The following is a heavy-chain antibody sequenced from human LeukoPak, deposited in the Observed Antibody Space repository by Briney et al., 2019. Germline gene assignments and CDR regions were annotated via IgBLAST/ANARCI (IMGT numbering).Heavy chain of an antibody. CDR3: GKVRGRARVGYFDY. V-gene: IGHV3-74*01. D-gene: IGHD1-26*01. CDR1: GFTSSSPW. J-gene: IGHJ4*02. CDR2: INKVGSVT. Sequence: GGSLRLSCAPSGFTSSSPWIHWVRQPPGEGLVWVSRINKVGSVTDNAESVKGRFSISRDNAKNTLYLQMNSLRVEDTAIYYCGKVRGRARVGYFDYWGQGTLVTVSS.